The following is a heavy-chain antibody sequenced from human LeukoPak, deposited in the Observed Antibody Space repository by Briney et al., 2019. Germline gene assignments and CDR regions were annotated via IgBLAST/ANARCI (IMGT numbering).Heavy chain of an antibody. D-gene: IGHD3-10*01. CDR3: ARALFRITPSKTGFDP. V-gene: IGHV1-8*01. Sequence: GASVKVSCKASGYTFTSYDINWVRQATGQGLEWMGWMNPNSGNTGYAQKFQGRVTMTRNTSISTAYMELSSLRSEDTAVYYCARALFRITPSKTGFDPWGQGTLVTVSS. CDR1: GYTFTSYD. J-gene: IGHJ5*02. CDR2: MNPNSGNT.